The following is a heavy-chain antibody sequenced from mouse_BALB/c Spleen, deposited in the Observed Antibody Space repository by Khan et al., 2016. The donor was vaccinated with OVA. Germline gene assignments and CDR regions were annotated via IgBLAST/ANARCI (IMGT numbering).Heavy chain of an antibody. V-gene: IGHV2-9*02. D-gene: IGHD1-1*01. J-gene: IGHJ3*01. Sequence: QVQLKQSGPGLVAPSQTLSITCTVSGFSLTSYGVHWVRQPPGKGLEWLGVIWAGGSTNHNAALMSRLSISKDNSKSHVFLKMNSLQTDDTAMYYCARAVYYGACFAYWGQGTLVTVSA. CDR1: GFSLTSYG. CDR3: ARAVYYGACFAY. CDR2: IWAGGST.